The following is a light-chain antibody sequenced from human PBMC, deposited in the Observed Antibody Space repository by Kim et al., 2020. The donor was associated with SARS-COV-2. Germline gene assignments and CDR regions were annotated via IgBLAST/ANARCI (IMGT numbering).Light chain of an antibody. J-gene: IGLJ3*02. V-gene: IGLV3-21*01. CDR1: NIGRYS. CDR2: YDN. Sequence: SYELTQPPSVSVAPGETASITCWGDNIGRYSVHWYQQKPGQSPVVVIQYDNDRPSGIPERFSGSNSGNTATLTISRVEAGDEADYCCQVWDASSQCVFGGGTKLTVL. CDR3: QVWDASSQCV.